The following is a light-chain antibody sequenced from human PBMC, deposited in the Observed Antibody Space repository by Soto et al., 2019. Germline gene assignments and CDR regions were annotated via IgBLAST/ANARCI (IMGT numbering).Light chain of an antibody. CDR3: QHGYSTPLT. V-gene: IGKV3-15*01. J-gene: IGKJ4*01. Sequence: EIVMTQSPATLSVSPGETATLSCRASQRVGINLAWYQQKPGQAPRLLIYSASTRASGIPDRFSGSGSGTEFTLTISSLQPEDFATYFCQHGYSTPLTFGGGTKVDIK. CDR2: SAS. CDR1: QRVGIN.